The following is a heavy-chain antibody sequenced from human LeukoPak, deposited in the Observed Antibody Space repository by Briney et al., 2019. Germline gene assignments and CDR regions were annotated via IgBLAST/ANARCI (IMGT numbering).Heavy chain of an antibody. J-gene: IGHJ4*02. CDR2: ISGSGGST. D-gene: IGHD3-22*01. CDR1: GFTFSSYA. CDR3: AKDDYYDSSGSNVDY. Sequence: PGGSLRLSCAASGFTFSSYAMSWVRQAPGKGLEWVSAISGSGGSTYYADSVKGRFTISRDNSNSTLYLQMNRLRAEDTAVYYCAKDDYYDSSGSNVDYWGQGTLVTVSS. V-gene: IGHV3-23*01.